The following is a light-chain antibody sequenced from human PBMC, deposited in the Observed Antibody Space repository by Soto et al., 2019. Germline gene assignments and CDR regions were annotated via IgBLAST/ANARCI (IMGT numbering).Light chain of an antibody. CDR3: AAWDDSLNGWV. Sequence: SVLTQPASVSGSPGQSITISYTGTSSDVGGYNYVSWYQQLPGKAPKLLIYYDDLLPSGVSDRFSGSKSGTSASLAISGLQSEDEADYYCAAWDDSLNGWVFGGGTKLTVL. V-gene: IGLV1-36*01. CDR1: SSDVGGYNY. J-gene: IGLJ3*02. CDR2: YDD.